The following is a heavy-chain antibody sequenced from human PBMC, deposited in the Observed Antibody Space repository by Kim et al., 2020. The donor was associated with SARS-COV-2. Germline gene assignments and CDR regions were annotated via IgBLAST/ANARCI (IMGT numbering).Heavy chain of an antibody. Sequence: SNPSLNGRVTISVDTSKSQFSLKLGSVTAANTAVYYCARDRGVRGSAFDIWGQGTMVTVSS. D-gene: IGHD3-16*01. V-gene: IGHV4-59*01. J-gene: IGHJ3*02. CDR3: ARDRGVRGSAFDI.